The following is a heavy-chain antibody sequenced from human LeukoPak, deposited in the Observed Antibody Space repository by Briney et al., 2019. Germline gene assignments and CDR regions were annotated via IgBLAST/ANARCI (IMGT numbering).Heavy chain of an antibody. CDR2: ISGGST. V-gene: IGHV3-53*01. Sequence: GGSLRLSCAASGFTVSSNYMSWVRQAPGKGLEWVSTISGGSTYYADSVKGRFTISRDNSKNTLYLQMNSLRAEDTAVYYCAKDLSDPGQFDYWGQGTLVTVSS. J-gene: IGHJ4*02. D-gene: IGHD1-26*01. CDR1: GFTVSSNY. CDR3: AKDLSDPGQFDY.